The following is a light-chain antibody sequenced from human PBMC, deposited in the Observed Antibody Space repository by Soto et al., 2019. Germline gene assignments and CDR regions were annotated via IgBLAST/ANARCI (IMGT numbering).Light chain of an antibody. J-gene: IGLJ1*01. V-gene: IGLV2-14*01. Sequence: QSALTQPASVSGSPGQSIAISCIGTSSDVGAYNWVSWYQQYPGKVPKLIIYDVSNRPSGVSNRFSGSKSGNTDSLTISGLQAEDAADYYCCSYTTTDIYVFGAGTKLTVL. CDR2: DVS. CDR3: CSYTTTDIYV. CDR1: SSDVGAYNW.